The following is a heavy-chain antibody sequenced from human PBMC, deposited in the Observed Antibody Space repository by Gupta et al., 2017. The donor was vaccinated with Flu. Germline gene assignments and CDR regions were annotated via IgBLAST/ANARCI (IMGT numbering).Heavy chain of an antibody. Sequence: EVHLVQSGAEVKKPGESLKISCKGSGYSFTSYWIGWVRQMPGKGLEWMGIIYPGDSDIRYSPSFQGQVTISADKPISTAYLQWSSLKASDTAMYYCARRFDSSGYYYRTFDYWGQGTLVTVSS. CDR1: GYSFTSYW. J-gene: IGHJ4*02. CDR2: IYPGDSDI. V-gene: IGHV5-51*04. CDR3: ARRFDSSGYYYRTFDY. D-gene: IGHD3-22*01.